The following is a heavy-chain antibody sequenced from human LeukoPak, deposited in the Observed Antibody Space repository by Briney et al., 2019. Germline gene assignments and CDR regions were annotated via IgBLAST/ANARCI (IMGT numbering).Heavy chain of an antibody. J-gene: IGHJ4*02. CDR1: GFTFSDYW. CDR2: IKYDGDEE. CDR3: KSGGAAPGSFDN. V-gene: IGHV3-7*01. Sequence: GGSLRLSCAASGFTFSDYWMSWMRQAPGKGLEWVANIKYDGDEEYYVDSVRGRFTISRDNAKSSLYLQLNSLRIEDTAVYYCKSGGAAPGSFDNWGQGTLVTVSP. D-gene: IGHD6-13*01.